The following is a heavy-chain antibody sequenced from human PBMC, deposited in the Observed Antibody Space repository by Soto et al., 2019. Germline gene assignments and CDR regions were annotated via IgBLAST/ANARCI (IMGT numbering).Heavy chain of an antibody. V-gene: IGHV4-59*08. D-gene: IGHD7-27*01. CDR2: VNDRWGS. J-gene: IGHJ4*02. CDR3: AKNWNWGSLVH. Sequence: SETLSLTCTVSGGSISDYYWAWIRLPPGKGLEWIGYVNDRWGSHYNPSLKSRVAISLDTSKSQFSLKMTSVTATDTAVYYCAKNWNWGSLVHWGQGTLVTVSS. CDR1: GGSISDYY.